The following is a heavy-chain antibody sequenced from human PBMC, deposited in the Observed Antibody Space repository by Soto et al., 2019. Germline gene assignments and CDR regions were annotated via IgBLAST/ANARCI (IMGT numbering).Heavy chain of an antibody. Sequence: QVQLVESGGGLVKPGGSLRLSCAASGFTFSDYYMSWIRQAPGKGLEWVSYISSSSSYTNYADSVKGRFTISRDNSKNSLYLQMNILRAEDTAVYYCARDNMRCIWAFDIWGQGTMVTVSS. J-gene: IGHJ3*02. CDR3: ARDNMRCIWAFDI. CDR1: GFTFSDYY. CDR2: ISSSSSYT. D-gene: IGHD2-21*01. V-gene: IGHV3-11*05.